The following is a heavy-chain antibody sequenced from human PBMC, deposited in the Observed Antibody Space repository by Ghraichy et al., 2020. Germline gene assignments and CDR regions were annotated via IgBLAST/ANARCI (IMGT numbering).Heavy chain of an antibody. Sequence: GGSLRLSCAASGFTFSSYAMSWVRQAPGKGLEWVSAISGSGGSTYYADSVKGRFTISRDNSKNTLYLQMNSLRAEDTAVYYCAKGAFSRWYQLLTSRGTGYFDYWGQGTLVTVSS. CDR2: ISGSGGST. V-gene: IGHV3-23*01. J-gene: IGHJ4*02. D-gene: IGHD2-2*01. CDR3: AKGAFSRWYQLLTSRGTGYFDY. CDR1: GFTFSSYA.